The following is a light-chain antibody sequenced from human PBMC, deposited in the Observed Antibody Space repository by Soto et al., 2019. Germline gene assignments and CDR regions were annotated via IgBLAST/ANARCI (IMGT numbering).Light chain of an antibody. CDR2: AAS. CDR3: QQSYNSLRT. V-gene: IGKV1-39*01. Sequence: DIQLTQSPSPQYVSVGDRVTITCRASQSISTYLNWYQQKPGKAPNLLVYAASRLQNGVPSRFSGSGSGTDFTLTIASLQPEDFATYYCQQSYNSLRTFGPGTTLQIK. CDR1: QSISTY. J-gene: IGKJ2*01.